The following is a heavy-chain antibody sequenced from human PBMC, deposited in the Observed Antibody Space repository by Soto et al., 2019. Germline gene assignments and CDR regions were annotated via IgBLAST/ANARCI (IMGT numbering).Heavy chain of an antibody. CDR1: FHSYW. J-gene: IGHJ4*02. CDR3: DYTRGR. Sequence: EVQLVESGGGLVQPGGSLRLSCEGTFHSYWMWWVRQAPGKGLQWLANINEDGSEKYYLESVRGRFTISRGNSRNSLYLQMNSLRVEDTDVYYCDYTRGRWGQGILVTVSS. V-gene: IGHV3-7*01. CDR2: INEDGSEK. D-gene: IGHD4-4*01.